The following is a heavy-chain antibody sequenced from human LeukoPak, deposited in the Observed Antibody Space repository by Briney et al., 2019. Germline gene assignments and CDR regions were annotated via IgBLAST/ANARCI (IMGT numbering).Heavy chain of an antibody. Sequence: GASVKVSCKASGYTFTSYGISWVRQAPGQGLEWMGWISAYNGNTNYAQKLQGRVTMTTDTSTSTAYMELRSLRSDDTAVYYCARDRDVLRFLEWLPMDVWGQGTTVTVSS. CDR2: ISAYNGNT. V-gene: IGHV1-18*01. J-gene: IGHJ6*02. D-gene: IGHD3-3*01. CDR1: GYTFTSYG. CDR3: ARDRDVLRFLEWLPMDV.